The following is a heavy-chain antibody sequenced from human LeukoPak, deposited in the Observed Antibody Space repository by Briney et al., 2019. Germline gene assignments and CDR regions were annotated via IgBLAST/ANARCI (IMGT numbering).Heavy chain of an antibody. D-gene: IGHD3-10*01. CDR3: AREFPDYYGSGDY. Sequence: ASVKVSCKASGYTFTNYGISWVRQAPGQGLEWMGWISGYNGNTNYAQKVQGRVTMTRDTSTSTAYMELRSLRSDDTAVYYCAREFPDYYGSGDYWGQGTLVTVSS. J-gene: IGHJ4*02. CDR1: GYTFTNYG. V-gene: IGHV1-18*01. CDR2: ISGYNGNT.